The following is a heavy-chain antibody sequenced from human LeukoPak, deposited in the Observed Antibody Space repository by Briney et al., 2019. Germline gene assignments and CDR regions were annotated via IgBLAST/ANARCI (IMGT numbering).Heavy chain of an antibody. V-gene: IGHV1-69*13. J-gene: IGHJ6*02. D-gene: IGHD6-19*01. CDR2: IIPIFGTA. CDR1: GGTFSSYA. CDR3: ARDRGLSSGWKICYYGMDV. Sequence: SVEVSCKASGGTFSSYAISWVRQAPGQGLEWMGGIIPIFGTANYAQKFQGRVTITADESTSTAYMELSSLRSEDTAVYYCARDRGLSSGWKICYYGMDVWGQGTTVTVSS.